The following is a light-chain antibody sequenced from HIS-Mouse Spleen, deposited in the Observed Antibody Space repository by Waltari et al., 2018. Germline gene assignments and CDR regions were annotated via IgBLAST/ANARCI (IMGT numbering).Light chain of an antibody. V-gene: IGKV1-8*01. CDR2: AAS. Sequence: AIRMTQSPSSFSASTGDRVTITCRASQGISSYLAWYQQKPGKAPKLLIYAASTLQSGVPSRFSGSGSGTDFTLTISCLQSEDFATYYCQQYYSYLPITFG. J-gene: IGKJ5*01. CDR3: QQYYSYLPIT. CDR1: QGISSY.